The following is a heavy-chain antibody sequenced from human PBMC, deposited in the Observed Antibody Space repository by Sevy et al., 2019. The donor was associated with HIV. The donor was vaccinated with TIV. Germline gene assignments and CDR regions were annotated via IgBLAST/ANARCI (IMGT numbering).Heavy chain of an antibody. J-gene: IGHJ4*02. CDR3: ARDLGDYYGSQI. Sequence: GGSLRLSCAASGFTFSGYSMNWVRQAPGKGLEWVSSIDSSSSTIYYADSVRGRFTISRDNAKNSLYLLMNSLRDEDTAVYYCARDLGDYYGSQIWGQGTLVTVSS. D-gene: IGHD3-10*01. V-gene: IGHV3-48*02. CDR1: GFTFSGYS. CDR2: IDSSSSTI.